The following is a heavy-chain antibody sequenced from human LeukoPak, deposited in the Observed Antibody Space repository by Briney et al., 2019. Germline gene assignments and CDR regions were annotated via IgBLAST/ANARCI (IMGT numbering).Heavy chain of an antibody. CDR2: IYSGGSI. J-gene: IGHJ4*02. Sequence: GGSLRLSCAASGFTASSNYMSWVRQAPGKGLEWVSGIYSGGSIYYADSVKGRFTISRDNSRNTLYLQMNSLRAEDTAVYYCAGISPWGQGTLVAVSS. CDR1: GFTASSNY. CDR3: AGISP. V-gene: IGHV3-66*01.